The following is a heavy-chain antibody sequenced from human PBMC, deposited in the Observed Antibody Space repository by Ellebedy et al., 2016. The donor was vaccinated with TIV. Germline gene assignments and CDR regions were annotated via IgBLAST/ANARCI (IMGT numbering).Heavy chain of an antibody. Sequence: GESLKISCAASGFTFSSYGMHWVRQAPGKGLEWVAVISYDGSNKYYADSVKGRFTISRDNSKNTLYLQMNSLRAEDTAVYYCAKPMLKYYDILTGMDVWGQGTTVTVSS. J-gene: IGHJ6*02. V-gene: IGHV3-30*18. CDR2: ISYDGSNK. CDR1: GFTFSSYG. D-gene: IGHD3-9*01. CDR3: AKPMLKYYDILTGMDV.